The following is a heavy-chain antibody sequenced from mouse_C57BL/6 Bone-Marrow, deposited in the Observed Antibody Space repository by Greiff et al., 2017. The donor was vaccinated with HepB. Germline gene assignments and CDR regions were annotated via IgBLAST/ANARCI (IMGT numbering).Heavy chain of an antibody. CDR1: GYAFSSSW. CDR2: IYPGDGDT. Sequence: QVQLQQSGPELVKPGASVKISCKASGYAFSSSWMNWVKQRPGKGLEWIGRIYPGDGDTNYNGKFKGKATLTADKSSSTAYMQLSSLTSEDSAVYVCARGLIAYYFDSWGQGTTLTVSS. CDR3: ARGLIAYYFDS. J-gene: IGHJ2*01. V-gene: IGHV1-82*01.